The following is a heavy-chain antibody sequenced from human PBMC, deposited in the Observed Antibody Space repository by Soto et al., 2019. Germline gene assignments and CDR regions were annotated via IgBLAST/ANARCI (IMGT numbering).Heavy chain of an antibody. V-gene: IGHV3-30-3*01. D-gene: IGHD3-10*01. CDR2: ISSDGSDK. J-gene: IGHJ6*02. Sequence: GGSLRLSCAASGFTFSSYGMHWVRQAPGKGLEWVAVISSDGSDKYYADSVKGRFTISRDNSRNTLYVQLNRMRAEDTALYYCARDRLYGAGLIDVWGQGTTVTVSS. CDR1: GFTFSSYG. CDR3: ARDRLYGAGLIDV.